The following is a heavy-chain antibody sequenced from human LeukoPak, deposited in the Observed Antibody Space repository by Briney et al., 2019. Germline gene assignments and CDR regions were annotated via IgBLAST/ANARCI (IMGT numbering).Heavy chain of an antibody. Sequence: GGALRLSCAASGFTFDGYVMHWGRPTPGEGLEWVSPVGAGGSRPEYADSVKGRFTISRDNSKNSLYLEMNSLKTEDSGLYYCAKVLRRSGWYYFDYWGQGTLVTVSS. CDR3: AKVLRRSGWYYFDY. CDR1: GFTFDGYV. D-gene: IGHD6-19*01. V-gene: IGHV3-43*02. J-gene: IGHJ4*02. CDR2: VGAGGSRP.